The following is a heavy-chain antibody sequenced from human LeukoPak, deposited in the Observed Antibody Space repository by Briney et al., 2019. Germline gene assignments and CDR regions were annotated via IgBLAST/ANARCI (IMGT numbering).Heavy chain of an antibody. Sequence: PGGSLRLSCAASGFTFSDYYMNWIRQAPGKGLEWVSYISGSGDTIYYADSVKGRFTISRDNAKNSLYLQMNSLRAEDTAVYYCARAITLEGRDRSSWYDAFDIWGQGTMVTVSS. V-gene: IGHV3-11*04. CDR2: ISGSGDTI. CDR1: GFTFSDYY. D-gene: IGHD6-13*01. CDR3: ARAITLEGRDRSSWYDAFDI. J-gene: IGHJ3*02.